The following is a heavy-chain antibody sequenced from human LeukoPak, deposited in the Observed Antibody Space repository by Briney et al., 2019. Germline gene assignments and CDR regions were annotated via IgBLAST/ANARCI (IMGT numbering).Heavy chain of an antibody. J-gene: IGHJ6*02. V-gene: IGHV4-34*01. CDR3: ARGPRTYYYDSSGYHYYYYGMDV. CDR2: INHSGST. CDR1: GGSFSVYY. D-gene: IGHD3-22*01. Sequence: PSETLSLTCAVYGGSFSVYYWSWIRQPPGKGLEWIGEINHSGSTNYNPSLKSRVTISVDTSKNQFSLKLSSVTAADTAVYYCARGPRTYYYDSSGYHYYYYGMDVWGQGTTVTVSS.